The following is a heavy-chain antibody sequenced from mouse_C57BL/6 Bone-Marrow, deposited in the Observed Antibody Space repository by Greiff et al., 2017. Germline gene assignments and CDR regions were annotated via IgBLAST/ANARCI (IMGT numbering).Heavy chain of an antibody. CDR1: GYTFTNYW. Sequence: QVQLQQSGAELVRPGTSVKMSCKASGYTFTNYWIGWAKQRPGHGLEWIGDIYPGGGYTNYNEKFKGKATLTADKSSSTAYMQVSSLTSEDSAIYYCERCYSNPYWYFDVWGTGTTVTVSS. J-gene: IGHJ1*03. CDR2: IYPGGGYT. V-gene: IGHV1-63*01. D-gene: IGHD2-5*01. CDR3: ERCYSNPYWYFDV.